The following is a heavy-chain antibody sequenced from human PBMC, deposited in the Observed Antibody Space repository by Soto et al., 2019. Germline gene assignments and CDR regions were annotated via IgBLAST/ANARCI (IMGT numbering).Heavy chain of an antibody. V-gene: IGHV1-69*02. J-gene: IGHJ4*02. D-gene: IGHD3-10*01. Sequence: QVQLVQSGAEVKKPGSSVKVSCKASGGTFSSYTISWVRQAPGQGLEWMGRIIPILGIANYAQKFQGRVTITADKSTSTADMELRSLGSEDTAVYYCASLGGSGRWGQGTLVTVSS. CDR1: GGTFSSYT. CDR3: ASLGGSGR. CDR2: IIPILGIA.